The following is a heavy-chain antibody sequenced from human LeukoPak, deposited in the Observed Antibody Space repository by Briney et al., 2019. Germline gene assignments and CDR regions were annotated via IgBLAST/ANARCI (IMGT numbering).Heavy chain of an antibody. D-gene: IGHD1-26*01. CDR1: GFTFSSYA. V-gene: IGHV3-23*01. J-gene: IGHJ3*02. CDR2: ISGSGGST. Sequence: GGSLRLSCAASGFTFSSYAMSWVPQAPGKGLEWVSAISGSGGSTYYADSVKGRFTISGDNSKNTLYLQMNSLRAEDTAVYYCAKAMVGATVRAFDIWGQGTMVTVSS. CDR3: AKAMVGATVRAFDI.